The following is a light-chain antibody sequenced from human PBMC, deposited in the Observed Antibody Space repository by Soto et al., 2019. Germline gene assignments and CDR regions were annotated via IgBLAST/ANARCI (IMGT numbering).Light chain of an antibody. CDR1: QSLNSNY. CDR3: QQYSSSPLT. J-gene: IGKJ4*01. Sequence: EIVLTQSPGTLSLCPGERAALSCRASQSLNSNYLAWYQQKPGQAPRLLIYGASSRATGIPDRFSGSGSGTDFTLTISRLEPEDFAVYHCQQYSSSPLTFGGGTKVDIK. V-gene: IGKV3-20*01. CDR2: GAS.